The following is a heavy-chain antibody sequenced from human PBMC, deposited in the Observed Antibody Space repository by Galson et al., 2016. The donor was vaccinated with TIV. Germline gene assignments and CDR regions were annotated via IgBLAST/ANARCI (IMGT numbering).Heavy chain of an antibody. CDR2: ISSNSVYL. J-gene: IGHJ4*02. D-gene: IGHD6-6*01. CDR3: SSSSEDY. V-gene: IGHV3-9*01. Sequence: LRLSCAASGFTFDDYGMHWVRQVLGKGLEWVSGISSNSVYLGYADSVKGRFTISRDNAKSSLYLQMNSLRAEDTAVYYCSSSSEDYWGQGTLVTVSS. CDR1: GFTFDDYG.